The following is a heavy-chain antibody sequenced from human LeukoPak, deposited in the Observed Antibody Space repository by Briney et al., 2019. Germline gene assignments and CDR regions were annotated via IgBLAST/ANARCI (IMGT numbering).Heavy chain of an antibody. CDR3: ARGLWFGELYDAFDI. Sequence: ASVKVSCKASGYTFTGYYMHWVRQAPGQGLEWIGWINPNSGGTNYAQKFQGRVTMTRDTSISTAYMELSRLRSDDTAVYYCARGLWFGELYDAFDIWGQGTMVTVSS. CDR1: GYTFTGYY. CDR2: INPNSGGT. D-gene: IGHD3-10*01. J-gene: IGHJ3*02. V-gene: IGHV1-2*02.